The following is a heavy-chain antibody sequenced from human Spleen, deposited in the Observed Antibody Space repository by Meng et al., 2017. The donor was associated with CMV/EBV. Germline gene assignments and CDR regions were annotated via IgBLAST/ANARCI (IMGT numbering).Heavy chain of an antibody. Sequence: QVQRQQSGPGLVKPSETLSLTCTVSGGSISSYYWSWIRQPAGKGLEWIGRIYTSGSTNYNPSLKSRVTMSVDTSKNQFSLKLSSVTAADTAVYYCARDGVRWRYFNWFDPWGQGTLVTVSS. CDR1: GGSISSYY. CDR3: ARDGVRWRYFNWFDP. V-gene: IGHV4-4*07. J-gene: IGHJ5*02. D-gene: IGHD2/OR15-2a*01. CDR2: IYTSGST.